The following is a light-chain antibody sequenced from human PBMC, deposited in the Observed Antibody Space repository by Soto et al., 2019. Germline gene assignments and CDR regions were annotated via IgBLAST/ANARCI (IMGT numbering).Light chain of an antibody. Sequence: EIVLTQSPGTLSLSPGERATLFCRASQSVATSQLAWYQQKPGQAPRLLIGASSRATGVPDRFIASGSGTDFTLTISRLEPEDFAVYYCQQRYNWPPTFGQGTKVDIK. V-gene: IGKV3D-20*02. J-gene: IGKJ1*01. CDR1: QSVATSQ. CDR2: GAS. CDR3: QQRYNWPPT.